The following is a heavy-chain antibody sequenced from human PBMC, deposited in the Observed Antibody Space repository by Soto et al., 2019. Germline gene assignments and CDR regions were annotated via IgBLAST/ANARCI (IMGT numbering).Heavy chain of an antibody. CDR2: IDPTGGD. V-gene: IGHV4-31*03. D-gene: IGHD6-19*01. Sequence: PSETLSLTCIVSGYAVSSGDFYWSWIRRHPGKGLEWLGFIDPTGGDHYNPSLKSRLNILIDTSNNQFSLRLNSVTAADTAVYYCATGQVAGPQADAAYLEYWGLGLLVTV. J-gene: IGHJ4*02. CDR1: GYAVSSGDFY. CDR3: ATGQVAGPQADAAYLEY.